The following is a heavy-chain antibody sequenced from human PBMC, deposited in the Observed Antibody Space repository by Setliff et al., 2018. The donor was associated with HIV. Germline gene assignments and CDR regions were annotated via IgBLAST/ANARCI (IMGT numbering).Heavy chain of an antibody. J-gene: IGHJ6*02. CDR1: GGSISSGDYY. V-gene: IGHV4-30-4*08. Sequence: SETLSLTCTVSGGSISSGDYYWSWIRQPPGKGLEWIGYIYYSGSTYYNPSLKSRVTISVDTSKNQFSLKLSSVTAADTAVYYCARATNIDTLYYGSQSFYMYYYGMDVWGQGTTVTVSS. D-gene: IGHD3-10*01. CDR2: IYYSGST. CDR3: ARATNIDTLYYGSQSFYMYYYGMDV.